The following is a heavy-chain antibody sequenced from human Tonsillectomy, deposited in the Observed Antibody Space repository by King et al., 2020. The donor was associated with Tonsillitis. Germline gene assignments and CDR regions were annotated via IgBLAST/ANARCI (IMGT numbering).Heavy chain of an antibody. V-gene: IGHV3-15*01. CDR1: GFTFSNAW. D-gene: IGHD3-10*01. Sequence: DVQLVESGGGLVKPGGSLRLSCAVSGFTFSNAWMAWVRQAPEKGLEWVGRIKSETDGGTTDYAAPVKGRFTISRDDSKNTLYLQMTSLKTEDTAVYYCTTEWRVYWYDSGTYYTGPGDVWGQGTTVTVSS. CDR2: IKSETDGGTT. CDR3: TTEWRVYWYDSGTYYTGPGDV. J-gene: IGHJ6*02.